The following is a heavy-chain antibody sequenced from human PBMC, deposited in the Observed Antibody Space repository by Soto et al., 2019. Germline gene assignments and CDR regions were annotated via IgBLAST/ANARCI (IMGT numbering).Heavy chain of an antibody. CDR2: INPSGGST. CDR1: GYTFTSYY. V-gene: IGHV1-46*01. D-gene: IGHD1-26*01. Sequence: GASVNVSFKASGYTFTSYYMHWVRQAPGQGLEWMGIINPSGGSTSYAQKFQGRVTMTRDTSTSTVYMELSSLRSEDTAVYYCARANNTSPFDYWGQGTLVTVSS. J-gene: IGHJ4*02. CDR3: ARANNTSPFDY.